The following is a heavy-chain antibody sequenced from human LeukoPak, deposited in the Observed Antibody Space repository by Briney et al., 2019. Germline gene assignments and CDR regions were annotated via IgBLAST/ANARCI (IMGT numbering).Heavy chain of an antibody. CDR3: VSFYEAY. J-gene: IGHJ4*02. D-gene: IGHD2/OR15-2a*01. CDR1: GNYW. Sequence: GGSLRLSCAASGNYWMHWVRQVPGKGLVWVSHINSDGSWTSYADSVKGRFTISKDNAKNTVYLQMNNLRAEDTAVYYCVSFYEAYWGRGTLVTVSS. V-gene: IGHV3-74*01. CDR2: INSDGSWT.